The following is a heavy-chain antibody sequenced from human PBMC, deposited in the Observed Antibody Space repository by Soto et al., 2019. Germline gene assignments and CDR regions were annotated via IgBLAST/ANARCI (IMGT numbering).Heavy chain of an antibody. CDR1: GGSIRSYY. D-gene: IGHD7-27*01. V-gene: IGHV4-59*01. CDR3: ATGETKLDY. CDR2: NSYSGST. Sequence: PSETLSLTCTVSGGSIRSYYWSWIRQPPGKGLEWIGDNSYSGSTNYNPSLKSRVTISGDTSKNQFSLKLRSVTAADTVVYYCATGETKLDYWGQGTLVTVSS. J-gene: IGHJ4*02.